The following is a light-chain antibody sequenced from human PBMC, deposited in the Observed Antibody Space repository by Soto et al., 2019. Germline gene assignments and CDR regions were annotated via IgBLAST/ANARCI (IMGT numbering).Light chain of an antibody. CDR3: QLWDSNSDHVV. V-gene: IGLV3-21*02. Sequence: SYELTQTPSVSVAPGQTARITCGGSNIGRKSVHWYQQKPGQAPVVGVYDDRDRPSGIPERFSGSNSGNTDTLTISRVEAGDEADYYCQLWDSNSDHVVFGGGTQLT. CDR1: NIGRKS. CDR2: DDR. J-gene: IGLJ2*01.